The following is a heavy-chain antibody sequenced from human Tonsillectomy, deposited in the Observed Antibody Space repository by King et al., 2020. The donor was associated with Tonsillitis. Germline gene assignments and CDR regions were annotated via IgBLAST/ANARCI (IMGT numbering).Heavy chain of an antibody. CDR1: GFTFSSYA. CDR3: AKDQDRSGWYWFDY. D-gene: IGHD6-19*01. Sequence: VQLVESGGGLEQPGGSLRLSCTASGFTFSSYAMSWVRQAPGKGLEWVSGISGSGGSTYYADSVKGRCTISRDNSENTLYLQMNSLRAEDTAVYYCAKDQDRSGWYWFDYWGQGTLVTVSS. V-gene: IGHV3-23*04. J-gene: IGHJ4*02. CDR2: ISGSGGST.